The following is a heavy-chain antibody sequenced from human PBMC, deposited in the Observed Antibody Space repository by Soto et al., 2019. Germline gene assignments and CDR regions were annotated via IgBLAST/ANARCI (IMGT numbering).Heavy chain of an antibody. Sequence: HVQLRQWGAGLLKPSDTLSLTCAVYGESLNYYYWSWIRQAPGKGLEWIGEFYQGGSTHYNPSVRSRVTISVDLSSQQFSLKLTSVTAADTAPYYCARGMWPDRFANWGQGTLVTVSS. D-gene: IGHD2-21*01. CDR3: ARGMWPDRFAN. V-gene: IGHV4-34*01. CDR2: FYQGGST. J-gene: IGHJ5*02. CDR1: GESLNYYY.